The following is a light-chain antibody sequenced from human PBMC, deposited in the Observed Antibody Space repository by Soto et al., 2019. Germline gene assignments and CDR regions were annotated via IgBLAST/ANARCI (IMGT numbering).Light chain of an antibody. CDR2: AAS. Sequence: EIQMTQFPSSLSASVGDRVTITYRASQTIRTYLNWFQQKPGKGPELLIYAASSLQSGVPSRFTGSVSGAEFTLTISSLQPEDTATYYCQQTYNVPQTYGQGTKVDIK. V-gene: IGKV1-39*01. J-gene: IGKJ1*01. CDR1: QTIRTY. CDR3: QQTYNVPQT.